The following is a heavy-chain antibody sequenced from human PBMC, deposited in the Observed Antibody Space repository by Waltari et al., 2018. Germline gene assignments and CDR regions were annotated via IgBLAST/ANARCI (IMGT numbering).Heavy chain of an antibody. J-gene: IGHJ4*02. CDR1: GYTFTGYY. Sequence: QVQLVQSGAEVTKPGASVKVSCTASGYTFTGYYMHWVRQAPGQGLEWMGRINPNSGGTNYAQKFQGRVTMTRDTSISTAYMELSRLRSDDTAVYYCARSVFSSEYYFDYWGQGTLVTVSS. D-gene: IGHD6-25*01. CDR2: INPNSGGT. V-gene: IGHV1-2*06. CDR3: ARSVFSSEYYFDY.